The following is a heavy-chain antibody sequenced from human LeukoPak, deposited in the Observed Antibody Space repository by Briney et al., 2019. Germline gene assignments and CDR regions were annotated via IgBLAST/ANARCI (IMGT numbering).Heavy chain of an antibody. CDR1: GFTFSNYG. Sequence: TGGSLRLSCAASGFTFSNYGMHWVRQAPGKGLEWVALMRFDGSNKYYADSVKGRFTISRDSPKNTLYLQMNSLRAEDTAVYYCARKSNYHFDYWGQGTRVTVSS. D-gene: IGHD4-11*01. CDR3: ARKSNYHFDY. V-gene: IGHV3-30*02. CDR2: MRFDGSNK. J-gene: IGHJ4*02.